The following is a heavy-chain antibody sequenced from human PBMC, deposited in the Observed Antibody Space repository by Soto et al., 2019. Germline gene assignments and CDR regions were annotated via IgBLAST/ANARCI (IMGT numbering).Heavy chain of an antibody. D-gene: IGHD3-9*01. CDR1: GGSISSYY. CDR3: ARGLILTGNLDY. J-gene: IGHJ4*02. V-gene: IGHV4-59*01. CDR2: IYYSGST. Sequence: SETLSLTCTVSGGSISSYYWSWIRQPPGKGLEWIGYIYYSGSTNYNPSLKSRVTISVDTSKNQFSLKLSSVTAADTAVYYCARGLILTGNLDYWGQGTLVTVSS.